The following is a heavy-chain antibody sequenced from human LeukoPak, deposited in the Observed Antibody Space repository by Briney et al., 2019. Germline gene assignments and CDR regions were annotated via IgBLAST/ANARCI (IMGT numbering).Heavy chain of an antibody. J-gene: IGHJ3*02. CDR2: MYYSGST. V-gene: IGHV4-59*08. D-gene: IGHD3-22*01. CDR3: ARHAYYYDRSGSYEAFDI. CDR1: GGSISSYY. Sequence: PSETLSLTCTVSGGSISSYYWSWIRQPPGKGLEWIGSMYYSGSTNYKPSLKSRVTISVVTSRNQFSLKLSSVTAADTAVYYCARHAYYYDRSGSYEAFDIWGQGTMVTVSS.